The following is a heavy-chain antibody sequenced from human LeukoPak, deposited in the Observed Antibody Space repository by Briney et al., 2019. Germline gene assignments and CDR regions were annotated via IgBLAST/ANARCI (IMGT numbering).Heavy chain of an antibody. CDR1: GGSITSYY. CDR3: ARGGIAAAALVHLDY. J-gene: IGHJ4*02. CDR2: IYYSGST. V-gene: IGHV4-59*01. Sequence: SETLSLTGSVSGGSITSYYWGWIGQPPGKAQEWIGYIYYSGSTNYHPSLKSRGTRAVGTSNNQFTLKLSSVTAAGTAVYYGARGGIAAAALVHLDYWGQGTLVTVS. D-gene: IGHD6-13*01.